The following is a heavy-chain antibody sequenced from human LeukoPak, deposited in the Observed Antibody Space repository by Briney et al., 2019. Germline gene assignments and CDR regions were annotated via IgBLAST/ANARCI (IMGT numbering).Heavy chain of an antibody. Sequence: GASVKVSCKASGYTFTSYGISWVRQAPGQGLEWMGWISAYNGNTNYAQKLQGRVTMTTDTSTSTAYMELRSLRSDDTAVYYCARDSRRLLWFGEDINWFDHWGQGTLVTVSS. CDR3: ARDSRRLLWFGEDINWFDH. CDR2: ISAYNGNT. V-gene: IGHV1-18*01. D-gene: IGHD3-10*01. CDR1: GYTFTSYG. J-gene: IGHJ5*02.